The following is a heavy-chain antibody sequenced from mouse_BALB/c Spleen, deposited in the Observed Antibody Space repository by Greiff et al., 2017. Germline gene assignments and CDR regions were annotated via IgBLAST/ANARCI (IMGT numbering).Heavy chain of an antibody. CDR2: INPGSGGT. V-gene: IGHV1-54*01. CDR1: GYAFTNYL. Sequence: QVQLQQSGAELVRPGTSVKVSCKASGYAFTNYLIEWVKQRPGQGLEWIGVINPGSGGTNYNEKFKGKATLTADKSSSTAYMQLSSLTSDDSAVYFCVRQGYGYAWFAYWGQGTLVTVSA. D-gene: IGHD1-2*01. CDR3: VRQGYGYAWFAY. J-gene: IGHJ3*01.